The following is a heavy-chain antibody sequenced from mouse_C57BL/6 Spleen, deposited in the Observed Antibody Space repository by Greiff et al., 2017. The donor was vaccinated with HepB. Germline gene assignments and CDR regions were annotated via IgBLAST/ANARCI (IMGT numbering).Heavy chain of an antibody. CDR1: GFTFSSYG. J-gene: IGHJ2*01. Sequence: EVMLVESGGDLVKPGGSLKLSCAASGFTFSSYGMSWVRQTPDKRLEWVATISSGGSYTYYPDSVKGRITISRDNAKNTMYLQMSSLKSEDTAMYYCARDYFDYWGQGTTLTVSS. V-gene: IGHV5-6*01. CDR2: ISSGGSYT. CDR3: ARDYFDY.